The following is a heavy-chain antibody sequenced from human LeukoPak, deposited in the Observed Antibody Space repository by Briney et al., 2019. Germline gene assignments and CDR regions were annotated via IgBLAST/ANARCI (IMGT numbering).Heavy chain of an antibody. CDR1: GGTFSSYA. J-gene: IGHJ6*03. Sequence: GSSVKVSCKASGGTFSSYAISWVRQAPGQGLEWMGRIIPIFGTANYAQKFQGRVTITTDESTSTAYMELSSLRSEDTAVYYCASGAESASPFYYYMDVWGKGTTVTVSS. D-gene: IGHD6-6*01. CDR3: ASGAESASPFYYYMDV. CDR2: IIPIFGTA. V-gene: IGHV1-69*05.